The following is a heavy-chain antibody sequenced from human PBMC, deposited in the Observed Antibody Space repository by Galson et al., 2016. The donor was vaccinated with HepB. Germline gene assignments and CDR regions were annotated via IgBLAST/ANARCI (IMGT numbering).Heavy chain of an antibody. D-gene: IGHD2-15*01. CDR1: GFTFGSYS. J-gene: IGHJ5*02. V-gene: IGHV3-48*01. Sequence: SLRLSCAASGFTFGSYSMNWVRQAPGKGLEWVSYISSSSSTVYYADSVKGRFTISRDNAKNSLYLQMNSRRAEDTAVYYCARGGASCSGGSCYFWFDPWGQGTPVTVSS. CDR3: ARGGASCSGGSCYFWFDP. CDR2: ISSSSSTV.